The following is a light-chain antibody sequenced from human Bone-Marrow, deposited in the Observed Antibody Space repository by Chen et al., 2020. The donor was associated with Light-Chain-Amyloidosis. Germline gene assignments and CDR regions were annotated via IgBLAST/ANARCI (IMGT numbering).Light chain of an antibody. CDR3: QSADSSGTYEVI. V-gene: IGLV3-25*03. CDR1: DLPTKY. CDR2: RDT. J-gene: IGLJ2*01. Sequence: SYELTQPPPLSVSPGQTPRLTCSGDDLPTKYAYWYQQKPGQAPVLVIHRDTERPSGISERFSGSSSGTTATLTISGVQAEDEADYHCQSADSSGTYEVIFGGGTKLTVL.